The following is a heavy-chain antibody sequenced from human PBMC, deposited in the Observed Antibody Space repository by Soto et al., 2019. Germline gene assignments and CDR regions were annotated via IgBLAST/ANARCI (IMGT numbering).Heavy chain of an antibody. D-gene: IGHD4-17*01. CDR1: GYSFTTSG. Sequence: QAQLVQSGAEVKEPGASVKVSCKASGYSFTTSGITWVRQAPGRGLEWKGWISTYNGNTNYAQKLQDRVTLTTDTSTSTAYMELRSLRSDDTAVYYCARRLYGDYDYWGQGTLVTVSS. J-gene: IGHJ4*02. V-gene: IGHV1-18*01. CDR3: ARRLYGDYDY. CDR2: ISTYNGNT.